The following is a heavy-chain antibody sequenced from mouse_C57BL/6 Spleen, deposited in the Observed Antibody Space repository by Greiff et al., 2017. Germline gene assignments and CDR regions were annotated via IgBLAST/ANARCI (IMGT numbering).Heavy chain of an antibody. V-gene: IGHV1-82*01. CDR2: ISPGDGDT. J-gene: IGHJ4*01. Sequence: QVQLQQSGPELVKPGASVKISCKASGYAFSSSWMNWVKQRPGKGLEWIGRISPGDGDTNYNGKFKGKATLTADKSSSTAYMQLSSLTSEDSAVAFCARGPIYDGYYSYAMDYWGQGTSVTVSS. CDR3: ARGPIYDGYYSYAMDY. D-gene: IGHD2-3*01. CDR1: GYAFSSSW.